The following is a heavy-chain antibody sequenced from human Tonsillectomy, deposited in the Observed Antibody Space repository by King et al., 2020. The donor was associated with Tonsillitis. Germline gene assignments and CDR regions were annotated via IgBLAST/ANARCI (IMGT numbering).Heavy chain of an antibody. Sequence: QLVQSGAEVKKPGASVKVSCKASGYTFNIYSISWVRQAPGQGLEWLGWISAYTGNTDYAQKLQGRVTLTTDTSTGTAYMELRSLKSDDTAVYYCARDACKYSAYVVGWFDPGGQGTLVTVPS. CDR2: ISAYTGNT. CDR3: ARDACKYSAYVVGWFDP. J-gene: IGHJ5*02. D-gene: IGHD5-12*01. V-gene: IGHV1-18*01. CDR1: GYTFNIYS.